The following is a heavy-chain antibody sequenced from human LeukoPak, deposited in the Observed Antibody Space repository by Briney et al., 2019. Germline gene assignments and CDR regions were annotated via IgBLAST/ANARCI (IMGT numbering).Heavy chain of an antibody. CDR2: INSNSGDT. Sequence: ASVKVSCEASGYTFDVYYIHWVRQAPGQGLEWMGCINSNSGDTNHAQKFRGRVTMARDTSITTAYTELSSLRFDDTAVYYCARDRTSTWYGGIDYWGQGTLVTVSS. J-gene: IGHJ4*02. V-gene: IGHV1-2*02. D-gene: IGHD6-13*01. CDR1: GYTFDVYY. CDR3: ARDRTSTWYGGIDY.